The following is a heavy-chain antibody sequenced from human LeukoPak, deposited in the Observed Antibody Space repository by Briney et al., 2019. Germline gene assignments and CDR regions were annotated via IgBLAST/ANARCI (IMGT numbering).Heavy chain of an antibody. CDR2: IRYDGSNK. V-gene: IGHV3-30*02. CDR3: AGGPSGYHNT. Sequence: GGSLRLSCAASGFTFSSYGMHWVRQAPGEGLEWVAFIRYDGSNKYYADSVKGRFTISRDNSKNTLYLQMNSLRAEDTAVYYCAGGPSGYHNTGGQGTLVTVSS. D-gene: IGHD5-12*01. J-gene: IGHJ4*02. CDR1: GFTFSSYG.